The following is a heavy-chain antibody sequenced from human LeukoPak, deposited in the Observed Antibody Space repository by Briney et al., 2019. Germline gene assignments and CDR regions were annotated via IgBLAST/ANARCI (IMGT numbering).Heavy chain of an antibody. Sequence: GGSLRLSCAASGFTFSSYWMSWVRQAPGKGLEWVANIKQDGSEKYYVDSVKGRFTISRDNAKNSLYLQMNSLGAEDTAVYYCARAPSGGSGYEPLYYYGMDVWGQGTTVTVSS. J-gene: IGHJ6*02. CDR3: ARAPSGGSGYEPLYYYGMDV. D-gene: IGHD5-12*01. CDR1: GFTFSSYW. CDR2: IKQDGSEK. V-gene: IGHV3-7*01.